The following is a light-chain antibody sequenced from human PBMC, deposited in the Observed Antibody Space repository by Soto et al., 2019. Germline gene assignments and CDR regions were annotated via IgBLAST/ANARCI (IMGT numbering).Light chain of an antibody. V-gene: IGLV1-44*01. CDR2: SNN. CDR1: KSDIGVYDF. CDR3: AAWDDSLNEGV. J-gene: IGLJ2*01. Sequence: QSALTQPPSASGSPGQSVTISCTGTKSDIGVYDFVSWYQQLPGTAPKLLIYSNNQRPSGVPDRFSGSKSGTSASLAISGLQSEDEADYYCAAWDDSLNEGVFGGGTKLTVL.